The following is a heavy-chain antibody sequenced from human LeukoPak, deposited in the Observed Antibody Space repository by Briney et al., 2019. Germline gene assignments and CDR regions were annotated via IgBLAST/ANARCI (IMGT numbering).Heavy chain of an antibody. V-gene: IGHV1-46*01. CDR3: ARDVAREFDC. CDR2: INPSDGST. Sequence: ASVKVSCKASGYIFISYYIHWVRQAPGQGLEWMGVINPSDGSTNYAQKYQDRVTMARDTSTRTVYMQLSSLRSDDTAVYYCARDVAREFDCWGQGTLVTVSS. CDR1: GYIFISYY. J-gene: IGHJ4*02.